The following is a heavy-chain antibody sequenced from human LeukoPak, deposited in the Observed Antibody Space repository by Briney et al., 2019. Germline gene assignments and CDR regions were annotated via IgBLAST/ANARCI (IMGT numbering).Heavy chain of an antibody. D-gene: IGHD2-15*01. CDR3: ARGSLAATYYYFDY. J-gene: IGHJ4*02. CDR2: IYYSGGT. CDR1: GGSISSYY. Sequence: SETLSLTCTVSGGSISSYYWSWIRQPPGKGLEWIGYIYYSGGTNYDPSLKSRVTISVDTSKNQFSLKLSSVTAADTAVYYCARGSLAATYYYFDYWGQGTLVTVSS. V-gene: IGHV4-59*08.